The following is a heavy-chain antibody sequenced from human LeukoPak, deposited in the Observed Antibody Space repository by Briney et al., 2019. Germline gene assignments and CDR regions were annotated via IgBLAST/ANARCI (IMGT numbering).Heavy chain of an antibody. J-gene: IGHJ3*02. D-gene: IGHD4-17*01. Sequence: VASVKVSCKASGYTFTGYYMHWVRQAPGQGLEWMGWINPNSGGTNYAQKFQGRVTMTRDMSTSTVYMELSSLRSEDTAVYYCARDQTYGDYNAFDIWGQGTMVTVSS. CDR1: GYTFTGYY. V-gene: IGHV1-2*02. CDR2: INPNSGGT. CDR3: ARDQTYGDYNAFDI.